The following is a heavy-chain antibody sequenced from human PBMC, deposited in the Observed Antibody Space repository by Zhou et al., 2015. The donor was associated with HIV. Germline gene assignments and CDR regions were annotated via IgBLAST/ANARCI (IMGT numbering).Heavy chain of an antibody. J-gene: IGHJ4*02. D-gene: IGHD1-26*01. V-gene: IGHV1-2*04. CDR1: GYTFTGYY. CDR2: INPNSGGT. CDR3: ARVVRGVGAYFDY. Sequence: QVQLVQSGAEVKKPGASVKVSCKASGYTFTGYYMHWVRQAPGQGLEWMGWINPNSGGTNYAQKFQGWVTMTRDTSISTAYMDLTRLTSDDTAVYFCARVVRGVGAYFDYWGQGTLVTVSS.